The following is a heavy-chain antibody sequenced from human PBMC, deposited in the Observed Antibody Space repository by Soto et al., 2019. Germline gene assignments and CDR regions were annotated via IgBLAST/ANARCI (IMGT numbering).Heavy chain of an antibody. CDR3: ARADSGYAHGYYYYGMDV. CDR2: ISSSSSTI. J-gene: IGHJ6*02. CDR1: GFTFSSYS. V-gene: IGHV3-48*01. Sequence: GGSLRLSCAASGFTFSSYSMNWVRQAPGKGLEWVSYISSSSSTIYYADSVKGRFTISRDNAKNSLYLQMNSLRTEDTAVYYCARADSGYAHGYYYYGMDVWGQGTTVTVSS. D-gene: IGHD5-12*01.